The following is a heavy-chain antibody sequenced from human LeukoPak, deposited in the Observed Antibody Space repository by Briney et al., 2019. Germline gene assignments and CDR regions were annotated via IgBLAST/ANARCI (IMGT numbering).Heavy chain of an antibody. V-gene: IGHV3-7*01. Sequence: GGSLRLSCAASGFTFSSYWMSWVRQAPGKWLEWVANIKQDGSEKYYVDSVKGRFTISRDNAKNSLYLQMNSLRAEDTAVYYCARSPYSSSWYYFDYWGQGTLVTVSS. CDR3: ARSPYSSSWYYFDY. CDR2: IKQDGSEK. CDR1: GFTFSSYW. J-gene: IGHJ4*02. D-gene: IGHD6-13*01.